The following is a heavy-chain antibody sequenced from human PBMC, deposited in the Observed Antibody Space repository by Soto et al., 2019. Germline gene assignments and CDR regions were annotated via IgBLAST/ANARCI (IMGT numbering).Heavy chain of an antibody. D-gene: IGHD6-19*01. CDR2: ISGSGGST. Sequence: GGSLRLSCAASGFTFSSYAMSWVRQAPGKGLEWVSAISGSGGSTYYADSVKGRFTISRDNSKNTLYLQMNSLRAEDTAVYYSAKDLAVAGTDYYYGMDVWGQGTTVTVSS. J-gene: IGHJ6*02. CDR3: AKDLAVAGTDYYYGMDV. CDR1: GFTFSSYA. V-gene: IGHV3-23*01.